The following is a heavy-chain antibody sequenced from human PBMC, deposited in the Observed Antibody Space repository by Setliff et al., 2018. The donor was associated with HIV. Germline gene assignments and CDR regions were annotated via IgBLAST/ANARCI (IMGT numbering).Heavy chain of an antibody. Sequence: VKVSCKASGYSLSTYAISWVRQAPGQGLEWMGWIDSNNGNRNFAQKFRGRVTMTTDISTNTAYMEVRGLSFDDTAVYYCVRLTADRTNYYYYMDVWGKGTTVTVSS. D-gene: IGHD2-8*01. CDR2: IDSNNGNR. V-gene: IGHV1-18*01. CDR1: GYSLSTYA. J-gene: IGHJ6*03. CDR3: VRLTADRTNYYYYMDV.